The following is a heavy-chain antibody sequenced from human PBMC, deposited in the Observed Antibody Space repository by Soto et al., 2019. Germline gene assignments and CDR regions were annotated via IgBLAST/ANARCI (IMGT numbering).Heavy chain of an antibody. Sequence: AGSLRLSCVASGFTFGRYAMHWVRQFPGRGLEWVAVISYTGANTYYVGSVRGRFTISRDNSKNTLYLQMNSLRAEDTAMYYCAKHMDDSGYFYVEGADHWGQGTLVTVSS. V-gene: IGHV3-30*18. CDR1: GFTFGRYA. CDR3: AKHMDDSGYFYVEGADH. CDR2: ISYTGANT. D-gene: IGHD3-22*01. J-gene: IGHJ4*02.